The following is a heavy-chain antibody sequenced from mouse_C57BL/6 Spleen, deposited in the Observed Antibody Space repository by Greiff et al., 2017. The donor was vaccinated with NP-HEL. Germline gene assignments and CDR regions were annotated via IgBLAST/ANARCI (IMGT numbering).Heavy chain of an antibody. Sequence: VQLQQPGAELVKPGASVKLSCKASGYTFTSYWMQWVKQRPGQGLEWIGEIDPSDSYTNYNQKFKGKATLTVDTSSSTAYMQLSRLTSEDSAVYYCARRYYGSSPFADWGKGTLVTVSA. V-gene: IGHV1-50*01. D-gene: IGHD1-1*01. CDR1: GYTFTSYW. CDR3: ARRYYGSSPFAD. J-gene: IGHJ3*01. CDR2: IDPSDSYT.